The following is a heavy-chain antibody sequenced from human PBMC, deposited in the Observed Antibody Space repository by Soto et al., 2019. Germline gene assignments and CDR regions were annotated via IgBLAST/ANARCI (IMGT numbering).Heavy chain of an antibody. V-gene: IGHV4-31*03. CDR2: IFYSGTT. CDR3: ARSYSNLFDY. D-gene: IGHD4-4*01. CDR1: GGSISSDDYY. J-gene: IGHJ4*02. Sequence: QVQLQESGPGLVKPSQTLSLTCTVSGGSISSDDYYWSWIRQHPGKGLEWIGYIFYSGTTYYSPSLKSRVTISVDTSKNQFSLRLSSVTAADTAVYYCARSYSNLFDYWGQGTLVTASP.